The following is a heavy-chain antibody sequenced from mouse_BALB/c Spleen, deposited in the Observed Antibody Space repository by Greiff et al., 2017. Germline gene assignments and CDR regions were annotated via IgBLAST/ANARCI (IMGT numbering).Heavy chain of an antibody. CDR3: ARTTARGYFDY. J-gene: IGHJ2*01. CDR1: GYSFTGYY. Sequence: VQLQQSGPELVKPGASVKISCKASGYSFTGYYMHWVKQSHVKSLEWIGRINPYNGATSYNQNFKDKASLTVDKSSSTAYMELHSLTSEDSAVYYCARTTARGYFDYWGQGTTLTVSS. D-gene: IGHD1-2*01. CDR2: INPYNGAT. V-gene: IGHV1-31*01.